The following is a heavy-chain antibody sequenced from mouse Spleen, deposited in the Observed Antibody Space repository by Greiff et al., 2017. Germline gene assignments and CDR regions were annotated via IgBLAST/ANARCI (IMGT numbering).Heavy chain of an antibody. V-gene: IGHV1-72*01. CDR3: ARSGPFYYGSSYWYFDV. CDR2: IDPNSGGT. CDR1: GYTFTSYW. Sequence: QVQLQQPGAELVKPGASVKLSCKASGYTFTSYWMHWVKQRPGRGLEWIGRIDPNSGGTKYNEKFKSKATLTVDKPSSTAYMQLSSLTSEDSAVYYCARSGPFYYGSSYWYFDVWGTGTTVTVSS. D-gene: IGHD1-1*01. J-gene: IGHJ1*03.